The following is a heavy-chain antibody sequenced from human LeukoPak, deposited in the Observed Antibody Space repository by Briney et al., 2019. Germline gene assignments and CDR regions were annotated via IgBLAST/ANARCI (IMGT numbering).Heavy chain of an antibody. CDR1: GSTFSSYW. V-gene: IGHV5-51*01. J-gene: IGHJ4*02. Sequence: GESLQISCQGSGSTFSSYWIGWVRQLPGKGLEWMGIIYPGDSDTRYSPSLQGQVTISVDTSIGTAYLQWSSLKASDTAIYYCARQNDFRLDYWGQGTLVTVSS. CDR3: ARQNDFRLDY. D-gene: IGHD3-3*01. CDR2: IYPGDSDT.